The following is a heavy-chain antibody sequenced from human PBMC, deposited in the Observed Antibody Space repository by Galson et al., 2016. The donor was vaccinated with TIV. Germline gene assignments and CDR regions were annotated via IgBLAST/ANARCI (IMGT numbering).Heavy chain of an antibody. CDR2: INPAVGLT. D-gene: IGHD1-1*01. Sequence: SVKVSCKASGGTFNSYDISWLRQVPGQRFEWMGRINPAVGLTKYAQRFQGRITITAAYMELSSLRSEDTAVYFCARPPTGIEPYYFGMDVWGQGTTVTVSS. CDR3: ARPPTGIEPYYFGMDV. J-gene: IGHJ6*02. V-gene: IGHV1-69*04. CDR1: GGTFNSYD.